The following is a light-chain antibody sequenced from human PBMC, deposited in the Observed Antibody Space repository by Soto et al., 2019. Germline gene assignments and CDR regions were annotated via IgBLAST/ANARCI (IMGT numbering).Light chain of an antibody. J-gene: IGKJ5*01. Sequence: EIVLTQSPGTLSLSPGERATRSCRASQSVSSSYLAWYQQKPGQAPRLLIYGASSRATGIPDRFSGSGSGTDFTLTISRLEPEDFAVYYCQQHGGSPITFGQGTRLEIK. CDR3: QQHGGSPIT. V-gene: IGKV3-20*01. CDR2: GAS. CDR1: QSVSSSY.